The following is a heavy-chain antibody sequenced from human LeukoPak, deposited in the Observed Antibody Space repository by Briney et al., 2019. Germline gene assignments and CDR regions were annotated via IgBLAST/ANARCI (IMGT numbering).Heavy chain of an antibody. D-gene: IGHD4-23*01. V-gene: IGHV3-21*01. CDR3: ARAQAYGGNSFFLY. J-gene: IGHJ4*02. CDR1: GFTFSSYS. CDR2: ISSSSSYI. Sequence: GGSLRLSCAASGFTFSSYSMNWVRQAPGKGLELGSSISSSSSYIYYADSVKGRFTISRDNAKNSLYLQMNSLRAEDTAVYYCARAQAYGGNSFFLYWGQGTLVTVSS.